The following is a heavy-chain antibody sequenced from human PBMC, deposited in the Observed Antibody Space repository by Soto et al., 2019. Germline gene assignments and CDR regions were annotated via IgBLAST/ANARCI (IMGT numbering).Heavy chain of an antibody. CDR2: IFYSGST. D-gene: IGHD6-6*01. CDR3: ARGVFIAAPVGGFDS. J-gene: IGHJ4*02. CDR1: GVSISSAGYW. V-gene: IGHV4-31*03. Sequence: SETLSLPCTVSGVSISSAGYWWTCIRQHPGKGLEWIGYIFYSGSTYYNPSLKNRLSISVDTSNNQFSLKLTSVTAADTAVYYCARGVFIAAPVGGFDSWGRESLVTVSA.